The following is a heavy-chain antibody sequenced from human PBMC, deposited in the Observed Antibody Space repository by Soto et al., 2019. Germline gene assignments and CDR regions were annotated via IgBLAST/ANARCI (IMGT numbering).Heavy chain of an antibody. Sequence: ASVKVSCKASGYTFTSYGISWVRQAPGQGLEWMGWISAYNGNTNYAQKLQGRVTMTTDTSTSTAYMELRSLRSDDTAVYYCARDLYCSSSICPEDHYFALEVWGQGTTVTVSS. V-gene: IGHV1-18*01. CDR2: ISAYNGNT. CDR1: GYTFTSYG. CDR3: ARDLYCSSSICPEDHYFALEV. J-gene: IGHJ6*02. D-gene: IGHD2-2*01.